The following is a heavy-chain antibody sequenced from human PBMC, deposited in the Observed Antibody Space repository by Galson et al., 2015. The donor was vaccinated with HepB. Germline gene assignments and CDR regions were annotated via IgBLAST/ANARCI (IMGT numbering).Heavy chain of an antibody. Sequence: SVKVSCKASGYTFTNYDISWVRQAPGQGLEGMGWISAHNGNTNYAQKLQGRVTMTTDASTSTAYMELKSLRSDDTAVYYCARGVGFCSGGDCYVVENWFDYWGQGTLITVSS. V-gene: IGHV1-18*01. D-gene: IGHD2-15*01. CDR3: ARGVGFCSGGDCYVVENWFDY. CDR1: GYTFTNYD. J-gene: IGHJ5*01. CDR2: ISAHNGNT.